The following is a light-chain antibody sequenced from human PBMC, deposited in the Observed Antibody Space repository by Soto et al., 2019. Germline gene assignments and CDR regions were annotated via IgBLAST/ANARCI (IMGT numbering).Light chain of an antibody. Sequence: DIQLTQSPSFLSASVGDRVTITCRARQAISSSLACYQHNPGKAPKLLIYAASTLQNGVPSSFSGSGSGTEFTLTISSLQPEDFATYYCQHLNDYRYTFGQGTKVEIK. J-gene: IGKJ2*01. CDR1: QAISSS. CDR3: QHLNDYRYT. CDR2: AAS. V-gene: IGKV1-9*01.